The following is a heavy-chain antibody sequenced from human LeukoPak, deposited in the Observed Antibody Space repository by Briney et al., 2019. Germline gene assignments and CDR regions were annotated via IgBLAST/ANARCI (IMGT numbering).Heavy chain of an antibody. J-gene: IGHJ4*02. Sequence: SETLSLTCTVSGDSISSGGYYWSWIRQHPGRGLEWIGFIFDGGNTYYNPSLKSRVTISVDTSKNQLSLNLTSVTAADTAVYYCARDRKGWIQIDYWGQGTLVTVSS. V-gene: IGHV4-31*03. CDR2: IFDGGNT. D-gene: IGHD5-18*01. CDR3: ARDRKGWIQIDY. CDR1: GDSISSGGYY.